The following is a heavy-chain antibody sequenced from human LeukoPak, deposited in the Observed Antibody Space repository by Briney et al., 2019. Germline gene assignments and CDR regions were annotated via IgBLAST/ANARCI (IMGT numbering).Heavy chain of an antibody. CDR1: GGSISSGGYY. J-gene: IGHJ4*02. V-gene: IGHV4-31*03. Sequence: PSETLSLTCTVSGGSISSGGYYWSWIRQHPGKGLEWIGYIYYSGSTYYNPSFKTRVTISVNTPKNQFSLKLSSVTAADTAVYYCARGGPSAPDYWGQGTLVTVSS. CDR3: ARGGPSAPDY. CDR2: IYYSGST.